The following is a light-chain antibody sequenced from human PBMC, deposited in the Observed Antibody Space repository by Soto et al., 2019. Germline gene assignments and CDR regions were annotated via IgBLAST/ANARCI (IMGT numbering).Light chain of an antibody. CDR1: HDISTY. V-gene: IGKV1-9*01. CDR3: QQLNTLPFT. Sequence: DIQLTQSASLLSASVGDRVTITCRASHDISTYLAWYQQKPGKAPKLMIYEASTLQSGVPSRFSGSGSGTEFTLTISGLLPEDFATYHCQQLNTLPFTFGQGTRPEIK. CDR2: EAS. J-gene: IGKJ5*01.